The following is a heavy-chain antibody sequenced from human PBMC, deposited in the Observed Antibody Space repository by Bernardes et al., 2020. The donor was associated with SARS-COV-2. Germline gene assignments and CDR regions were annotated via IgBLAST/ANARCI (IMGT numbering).Heavy chain of an antibody. Sequence: SETLSLTCTVSGGSLSSSTYYWGWIRQPPGKGLEWIGSIYYSGSTYYSPSLKSRVTISVDTSKNQFSLKLNSVTAADTAVYYCARLGAGMSEGFDYWGQGTLVTVSS. CDR1: GGSLSSSTYY. V-gene: IGHV4-39*01. J-gene: IGHJ4*02. CDR2: IYYSGST. CDR3: ARLGAGMSEGFDY.